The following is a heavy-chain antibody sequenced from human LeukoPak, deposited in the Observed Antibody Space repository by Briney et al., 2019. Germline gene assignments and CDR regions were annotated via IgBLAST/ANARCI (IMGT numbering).Heavy chain of an antibody. CDR2: IYTSGST. J-gene: IGHJ3*01. CDR3: ARDQGYSYVS. CDR1: GGSITSYY. D-gene: IGHD5-18*01. V-gene: IGHV4-4*07. Sequence: PSETLSLTCTVSGGSITSYYWRWLRQPAGKGLEWIGRIYTSGSTNYNPSLKSRVTMSVDTPKSQFSLKLSSVTAADTAVYYCARDQGYSYVSWGPGTMVTVSS.